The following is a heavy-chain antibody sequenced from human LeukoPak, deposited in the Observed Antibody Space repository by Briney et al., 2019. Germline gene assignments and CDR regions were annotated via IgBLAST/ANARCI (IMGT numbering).Heavy chain of an antibody. CDR1: GGSISSSSYY. J-gene: IGHJ4*02. CDR3: ARKITVWGSYPRHLSPFDY. D-gene: IGHD3-16*02. Sequence: SETLSLTCTVSGGSISSSSYYCGWIRQHPGRGLEWIGSIYYSGSTYYNPSLKSRVTISVDTSKNQFSLKVSSVTAADTAVYYCARKITVWGSYPRHLSPFDYWGQGTLVTVSS. V-gene: IGHV4-39*01. CDR2: IYYSGST.